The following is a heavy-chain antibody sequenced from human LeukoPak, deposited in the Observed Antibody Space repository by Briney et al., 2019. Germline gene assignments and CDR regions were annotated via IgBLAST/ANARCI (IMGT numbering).Heavy chain of an antibody. CDR1: GGSISSYY. V-gene: IGHV4-59*01. CDR3: ARAGKGSSSLGTFDF. D-gene: IGHD6-13*01. CDR2: IYYSGST. Sequence: SETLSLTCTVSGGSISSYYWSWIRQPPGKGLEWIGYIYYSGSTNYNPSLKSRVTISVDTSKNQFSLKLSSVTAADTAVYYCARAGKGSSSLGTFDFWGQGTLVPVSS. J-gene: IGHJ4*02.